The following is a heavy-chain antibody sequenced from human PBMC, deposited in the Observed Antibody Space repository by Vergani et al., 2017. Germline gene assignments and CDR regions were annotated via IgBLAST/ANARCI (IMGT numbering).Heavy chain of an antibody. Sequence: QVQLVETGGGVVQPGGSLRLYCATSGFSFNTYGAHWVRQAPGKGLEWVAFIGYDGRIKYNVDSVKGRFTISRDTSKKTLSLQMRSLRADDTAVYYCAREISRYEEYYDFWSEEDVWGKGTTVTVSS. CDR2: IGYDGRIK. J-gene: IGHJ6*04. D-gene: IGHD3-3*01. V-gene: IGHV3-30*02. CDR1: GFSFNTYG. CDR3: AREISRYEEYYDFWSEEDV.